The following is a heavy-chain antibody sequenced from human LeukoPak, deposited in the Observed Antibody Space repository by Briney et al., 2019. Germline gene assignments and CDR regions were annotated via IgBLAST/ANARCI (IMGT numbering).Heavy chain of an antibody. D-gene: IGHD3-3*01. J-gene: IGHJ4*02. CDR3: ARVTVGYYDFWSGYSGYFDY. V-gene: IGHV3-74*01. CDR2: INSDGSST. CDR1: GFTFSSYW. Sequence: GGSLRLSCAASGFTFSSYWMHWVRHAPGKGLVWVSRINSDGSSTSYADSVKGRFTISRDNAKNTLYLQMNSLRAEDTAVYYCARVTVGYYDFWSGYSGYFDYWGQGTLVTVSS.